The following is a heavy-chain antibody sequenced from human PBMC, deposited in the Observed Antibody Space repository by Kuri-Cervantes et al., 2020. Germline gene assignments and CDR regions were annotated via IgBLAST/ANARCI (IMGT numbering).Heavy chain of an antibody. CDR3: AVAYCGGDCSGTYYYYGMDV. CDR1: GFTFSSYW. Sequence: ETLSLTCAASGFTFSSYWMHWVRQAPGKGLVWVSRINSDGRSTSYADSVKGRFTISRDNAKNTLYLQMNSLRAEDTAVYYCAVAYCGGDCSGTYYYYGMDVWGQGTTVTVSS. V-gene: IGHV3-74*01. D-gene: IGHD2-21*02. CDR2: INSDGRST. J-gene: IGHJ6*02.